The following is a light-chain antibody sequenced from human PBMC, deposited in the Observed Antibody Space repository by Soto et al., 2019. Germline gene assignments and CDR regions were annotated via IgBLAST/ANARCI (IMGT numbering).Light chain of an antibody. CDR2: DTS. J-gene: IGKJ5*01. CDR3: QQYSNWPPIT. V-gene: IGKV3-15*01. CDR1: QSVSSK. Sequence: EIVLTQSPGTLSLSPGERATLSCRASQSVSSKLAWYQQKPGQAPRLLIYDTSTRATGIPARFSDSGSGTEFTLTISSLQSEDFAVYYCQQYSNWPPITFGQGTLLEVK.